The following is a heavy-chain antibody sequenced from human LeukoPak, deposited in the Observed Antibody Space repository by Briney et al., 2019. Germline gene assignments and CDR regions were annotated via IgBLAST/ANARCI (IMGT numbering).Heavy chain of an antibody. V-gene: IGHV1-2*02. CDR2: INPDSGGT. D-gene: IGHD6-19*01. CDR3: AREGSGWYGNFDY. Sequence: GASVKVSCKASAYTFTGYYIHWVRQAPGQGLEWMGWINPDSGGTNYAQKFQGRVTMTRDTSISTAYMEVSRPRSDDTAVYYCAREGSGWYGNFDYWGQGTLVTVSS. J-gene: IGHJ4*02. CDR1: AYTFTGYY.